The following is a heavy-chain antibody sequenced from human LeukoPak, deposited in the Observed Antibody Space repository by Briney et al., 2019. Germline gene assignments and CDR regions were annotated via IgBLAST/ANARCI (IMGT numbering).Heavy chain of an antibody. J-gene: IGHJ6*03. Sequence: GGPLRLSCAASGFTFSSYGMHWVRQAPGKGLEWVAFIRYDGSNKYYADSVKGRFTISRDNSKNTLYLQMNSLRAEDTAVYYCAKAGGYSGYDWGIYYYYYYMDVWGKGTTVTISS. CDR3: AKAGGYSGYDWGIYYYYYYMDV. CDR2: IRYDGSNK. D-gene: IGHD5-12*01. V-gene: IGHV3-30*02. CDR1: GFTFSSYG.